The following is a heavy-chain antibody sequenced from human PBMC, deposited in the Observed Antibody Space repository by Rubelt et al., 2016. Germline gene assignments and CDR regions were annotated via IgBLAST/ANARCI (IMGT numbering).Heavy chain of an antibody. J-gene: IGHJ4*02. V-gene: IGHV4-59*01. D-gene: IGHD1-26*01. Sequence: QVQLQESGPGLVKPSQTLSLTCAVSGGSISSYYWSWIRQPPGKGLEWIGYISYSGSANYNPSLKSRVTISVDTSKNQFSLKLSAVTAADTAVYYCARAPKGSDSPFDYWGQGTLVTVSS. CDR2: ISYSGSA. CDR1: GGSISSYY. CDR3: ARAPKGSDSPFDY.